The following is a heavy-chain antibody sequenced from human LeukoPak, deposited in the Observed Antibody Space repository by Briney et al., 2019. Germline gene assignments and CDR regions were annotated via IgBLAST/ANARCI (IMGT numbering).Heavy chain of an antibody. J-gene: IGHJ4*02. V-gene: IGHV1-8*01. CDR2: MNPNSGNT. CDR1: GYTFTSYD. Sequence: ASVKVSCKASGYTFTSYDINWVRQATGQGLEWMGWMNPNSGNTGYAQKFQGRVTMTRNTSISTAYMELSSLRSEDTAVYYCARGLREARWLQPPPYYFNYWGQGTLVTASS. D-gene: IGHD5-24*01. CDR3: ARGLREARWLQPPPYYFNY.